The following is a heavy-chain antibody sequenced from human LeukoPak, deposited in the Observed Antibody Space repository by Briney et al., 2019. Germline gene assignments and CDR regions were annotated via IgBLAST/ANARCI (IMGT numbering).Heavy chain of an antibody. D-gene: IGHD1-26*01. CDR1: GGSISSYY. J-gene: IGHJ4*02. V-gene: IGHV4-34*01. CDR3: ARLSGSYYRVGVRYFDY. Sequence: PSETLSLTCTVSGGSISSYYWNWIRQPPGKGLEWIGEINHSGSTNYNPSLKSRVTISVDTSKNQFSLKLSSVTAADTAVYYCARLSGSYYRVGVRYFDYWGQGTQVTVSS. CDR2: INHSGST.